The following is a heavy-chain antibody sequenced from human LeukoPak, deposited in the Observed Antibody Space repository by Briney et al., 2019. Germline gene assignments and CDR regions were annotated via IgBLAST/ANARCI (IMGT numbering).Heavy chain of an antibody. Sequence: SETLSLTCTVSGGSISSGSCYWSWIRQPAGKGLEWIGRIYTSGSANYNPSLKSRVTISVDTSKNQFSLKLSSVTAADTAVYYCAREGGFGELPTPFDYWGQGTLVTVSS. CDR1: GGSISSGSCY. CDR2: IYTSGSA. D-gene: IGHD3-10*01. CDR3: AREGGFGELPTPFDY. J-gene: IGHJ4*02. V-gene: IGHV4-61*02.